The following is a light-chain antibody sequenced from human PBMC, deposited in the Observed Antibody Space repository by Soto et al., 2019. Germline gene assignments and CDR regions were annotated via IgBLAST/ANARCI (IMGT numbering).Light chain of an antibody. CDR1: QSVSSN. CDR3: QQYNHWPPVYT. CDR2: GAS. V-gene: IGKV3-15*01. Sequence: EIVMTQSPATLSVSPGERATLSCRASQSVSSNLAWYQQKPGQAPRLLIYGASTRATGIPSRFSGSGSGTELTLTVSSLHSEDMQAYYCQQYNHWPPVYTVGQGTKLEIK. J-gene: IGKJ2*01.